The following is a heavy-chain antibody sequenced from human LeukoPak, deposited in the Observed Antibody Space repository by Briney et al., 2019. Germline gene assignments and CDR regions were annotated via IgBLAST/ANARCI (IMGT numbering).Heavy chain of an antibody. V-gene: IGHV4-30-2*01. Sequence: PSETLSLTCTVSGGSISSGGYYRSWIRQPPGKGLEWIGYIYHSGSTYYNPSLKSRVTISVDRSKNQFSLKLSSVTAADTAVYYCARDEVGAADWFDPWGQGTLVTVSS. J-gene: IGHJ5*02. CDR1: GGSISSGGYY. CDR3: ARDEVGAADWFDP. D-gene: IGHD1-26*01. CDR2: IYHSGST.